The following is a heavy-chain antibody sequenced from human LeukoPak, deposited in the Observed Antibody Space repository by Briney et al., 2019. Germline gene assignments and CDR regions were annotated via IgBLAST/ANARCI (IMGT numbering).Heavy chain of an antibody. Sequence: ASVKVSCTVSGYTLTELSMHWVRQAPGKGLEWMGGFDPEDGETIYAQKFQGRVTMTEDTSTDTAYMELSSLRSEDTAVYYCATGTFLNDYYGMDVWGQGTTVTVSS. CDR3: ATGTFLNDYYGMDV. D-gene: IGHD3-16*01. CDR2: FDPEDGET. V-gene: IGHV1-24*01. J-gene: IGHJ6*02. CDR1: GYTLTELS.